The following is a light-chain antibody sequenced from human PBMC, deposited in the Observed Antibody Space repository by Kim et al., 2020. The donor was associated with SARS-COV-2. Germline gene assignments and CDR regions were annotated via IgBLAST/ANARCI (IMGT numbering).Light chain of an antibody. V-gene: IGKV3-20*01. CDR1: HDITNNF. CDR3: QQYVTSPKT. J-gene: IGKJ1*01. Sequence: SPGERAPLSCRASHDITNNFLAWYQQKPGQAPRLLIYGASTRATGIPDRFSGSGSGTDFALIISRLEPEDFALYYCQQYVTSPKTFGQGTKVDIK. CDR2: GAS.